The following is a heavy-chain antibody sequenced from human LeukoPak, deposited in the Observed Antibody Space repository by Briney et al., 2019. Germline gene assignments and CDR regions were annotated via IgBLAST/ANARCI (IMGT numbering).Heavy chain of an antibody. J-gene: IGHJ3*02. CDR1: GGTFSSYA. CDR3: ATGDGYNYHAFDI. Sequence: SVKVSCKASGGTFSSYAISWVRQAPGQGLEWMGGIIPIFGTANYAQKFQGRVTITTDESTSTAYMELSSLRSEDTAVYYCATGDGYNYHAFDIWGQGTMVTVSS. CDR2: IIPIFGTA. V-gene: IGHV1-69*05. D-gene: IGHD5-24*01.